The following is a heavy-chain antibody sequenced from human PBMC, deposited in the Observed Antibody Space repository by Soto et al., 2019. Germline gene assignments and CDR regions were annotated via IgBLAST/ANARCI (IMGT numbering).Heavy chain of an antibody. CDR2: IIPILGIA. CDR1: GYTLTELS. D-gene: IGHD3-3*01. V-gene: IGHV1-69*04. Sequence: ASVKVSCKVSGYTLTELSMHWVRQAPGKGLEWMGRIIPILGIANYAQKFQGRVTITADKSTSTAYMELSSLRSEDTAVYYCARDLHPTTETYYDFWSGPTPGFDYWGQGTLVTVSS. J-gene: IGHJ4*02. CDR3: ARDLHPTTETYYDFWSGPTPGFDY.